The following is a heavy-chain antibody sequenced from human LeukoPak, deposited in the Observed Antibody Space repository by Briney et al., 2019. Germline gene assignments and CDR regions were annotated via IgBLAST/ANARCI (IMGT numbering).Heavy chain of an antibody. Sequence: PGGSLRLPCAASGFTFSSYAMHWVRQAPGKGLEWVAVISYDGSNKYYADSVKGRFTISRDNSKNTLYLQMNSLRAEDTAVYYCARRRVGPSWGVFDYWGQGTLVTVSS. V-gene: IGHV3-30-3*01. J-gene: IGHJ4*02. CDR3: ARRRVGPSWGVFDY. CDR2: ISYDGSNK. CDR1: GFTFSSYA. D-gene: IGHD1-26*01.